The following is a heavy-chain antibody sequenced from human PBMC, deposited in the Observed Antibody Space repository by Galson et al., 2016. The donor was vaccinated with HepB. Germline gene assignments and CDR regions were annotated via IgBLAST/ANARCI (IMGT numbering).Heavy chain of an antibody. CDR3: AKGFTAVDGPLRTAPGH. CDR2: INWNGRSV. D-gene: IGHD6-19*01. J-gene: IGHJ4*02. V-gene: IGHV3-9*01. CDR1: GFNFEDYA. Sequence: SLRLSCAASGFNFEDYAMHWVRQAPGKGLEWVPGINWNGRSVEYAGSAKGRFTISRDNAKKALFLQMNSLRPEDTAFYYGAKGFTAVDGPLRTAPGHWGQGTLVIVSS.